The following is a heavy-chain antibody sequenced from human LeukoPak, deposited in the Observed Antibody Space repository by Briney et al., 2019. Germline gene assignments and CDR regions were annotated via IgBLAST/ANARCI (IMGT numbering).Heavy chain of an antibody. V-gene: IGHV1-18*01. D-gene: IGHD6-19*01. CDR2: ISAYNGNT. CDR1: GYTFTSYG. CDR3: AGDSESSGWTGGAFDI. J-gene: IGHJ3*02. Sequence: GASVKVSCKASGYTFTSYGISWVRQAPGQGLEWMGWISAYNGNTNYAQKLQGRVTMTTDTSTSTAYMELRSLRSDDTAVYYCAGDSESSGWTGGAFDIWGQGTMVTVSS.